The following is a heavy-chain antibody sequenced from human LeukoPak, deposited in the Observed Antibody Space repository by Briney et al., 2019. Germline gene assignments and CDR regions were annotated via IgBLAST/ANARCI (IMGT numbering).Heavy chain of an antibody. CDR1: ELTFSSYA. V-gene: IGHV3-23*01. J-gene: IGHJ4*02. D-gene: IGHD4-17*01. CDR2: ISGSGDST. Sequence: GGSLRLSCAGSELTFSSYAMSWVRQAPGKGLEWVSAISGSGDSTYHADAVKGRFTISRDTSKNTLYLQMNSLRVEDTAIYYCAKEIRPNDYWGQGTLVTVSS. CDR3: AKEIRPNDY.